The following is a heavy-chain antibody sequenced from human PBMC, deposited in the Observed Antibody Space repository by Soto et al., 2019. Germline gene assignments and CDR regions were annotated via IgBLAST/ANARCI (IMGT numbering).Heavy chain of an antibody. CDR2: ISPSGGVA. CDR3: VRHPSYGGDPYYFFDY. CDR1: GYSFTNNF. D-gene: IGHD2-21*02. J-gene: IGHJ4*02. V-gene: IGHV1-46*03. Sequence: QVQLVQSGAEVKKPGASVTVSCKASGYSFTNNFIHWVRLAPGQALEWMGTISPSGGVAIYAQKFQGRVTMTSDTSTTTVSLVVSSLRSEDTAVYYCVRHPSYGGDPYYFFDYWGQGTLVTVSS.